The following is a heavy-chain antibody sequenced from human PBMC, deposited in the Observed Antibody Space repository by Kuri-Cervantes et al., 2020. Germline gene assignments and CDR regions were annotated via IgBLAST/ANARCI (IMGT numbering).Heavy chain of an antibody. Sequence: ASVKVSCKASGYTFTSYDINWVRQATGQGLEWMGWMNPNSGNTGYAQKFQGRVTMTRNTSISTAYMELSSLRSEDTAVCYCARGDDVVVPAPFDPWGQGTLVTVSS. CDR1: GYTFTSYD. CDR3: ARGDDVVVPAPFDP. CDR2: MNPNSGNT. V-gene: IGHV1-8*01. J-gene: IGHJ5*02. D-gene: IGHD2-2*01.